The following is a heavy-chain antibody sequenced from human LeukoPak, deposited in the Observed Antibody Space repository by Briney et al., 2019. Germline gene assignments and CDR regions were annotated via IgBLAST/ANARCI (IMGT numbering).Heavy chain of an antibody. D-gene: IGHD2-15*01. CDR3: AREGVGYCSGGSCYSDAFDI. CDR2: IYYSGST. V-gene: IGHV4-31*03. Sequence: SQTLSLTCTVSGGSISSGGYYWSWIRQHPGKGLEWIGYIYYSGSTYYNPSLKSRVTISVDTSKNQISLKLSSVTAADTAVYYCAREGVGYCSGGSCYSDAFDIWGQGTMVTVSS. CDR1: GGSISSGGYY. J-gene: IGHJ3*02.